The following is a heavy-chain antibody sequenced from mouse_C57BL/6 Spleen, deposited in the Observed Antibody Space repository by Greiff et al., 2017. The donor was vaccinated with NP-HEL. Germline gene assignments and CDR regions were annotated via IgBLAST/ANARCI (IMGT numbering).Heavy chain of an antibody. CDR3: ARYPPGDWYFDV. Sequence: EVKVVESGGGLVQPGGSLSLSCAASGFTFTDYYMSWVRQPPGKALEWLGFIRNKANGYTTEYSASVKGRFTISRDNSQSILYLQMHALRAEDSATYYCARYPPGDWYFDVWGTGTTVTVSS. J-gene: IGHJ1*03. CDR1: GFTFTDYY. CDR2: IRNKANGYTT. V-gene: IGHV7-3*01.